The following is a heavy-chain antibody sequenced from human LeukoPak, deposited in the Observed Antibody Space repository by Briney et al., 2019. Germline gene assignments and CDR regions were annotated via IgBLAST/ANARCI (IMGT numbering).Heavy chain of an antibody. J-gene: IGHJ5*02. CDR3: ARGAVGDRRYFDWGDQNWFDP. CDR1: GFTFSSYA. CDR2: ISYDGSNK. Sequence: GGSLRLSCAASGFTFSSYAMHWVRQAPGKGLEWVAVISYDGSNKYYADSVKGRFTISRDNSKNTLYLQMNSLRAEDTAVYYCARGAVGDRRYFDWGDQNWFDPWGQGTLVTVSS. V-gene: IGHV3-30*04. D-gene: IGHD3-9*01.